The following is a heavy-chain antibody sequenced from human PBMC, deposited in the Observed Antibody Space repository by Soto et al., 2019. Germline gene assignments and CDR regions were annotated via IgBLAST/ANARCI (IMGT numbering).Heavy chain of an antibody. CDR2: ISYDGSNK. J-gene: IGHJ1*01. Sequence: QVQLVESGGGVVQPGRSLRLSCAASGFTFSSYAMHWVRQAPGKGLEWVAVISYDGSNKYYADSVKGRFTTSRDNSKNTLYLQMNSLRAEDTAVYYCARGRYGDYDYFQHWGQGTLVTVSS. CDR1: GFTFSSYA. V-gene: IGHV3-30-3*01. CDR3: ARGRYGDYDYFQH. D-gene: IGHD4-17*01.